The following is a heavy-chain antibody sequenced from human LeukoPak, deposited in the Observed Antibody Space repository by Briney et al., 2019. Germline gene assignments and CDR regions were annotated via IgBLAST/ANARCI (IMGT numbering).Heavy chain of an antibody. J-gene: IGHJ4*02. CDR2: ISAYNGNT. CDR3: ARVIAAAALGGMLD. CDR1: GYTFTSYG. D-gene: IGHD6-13*01. Sequence: GASVKVSCKASGYTFTSYGISWVRQAPGQGLEWMGWISAYNGNTNYAQKLQGRVTMTTDTSTSTAYMEPRSLRSDDTAVYYCARVIAAAALGGMLDWGQGTLVTVSS. V-gene: IGHV1-18*01.